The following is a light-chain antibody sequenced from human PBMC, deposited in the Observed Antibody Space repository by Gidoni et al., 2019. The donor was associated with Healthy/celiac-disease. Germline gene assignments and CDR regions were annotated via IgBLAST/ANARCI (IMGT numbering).Light chain of an antibody. V-gene: IGLV2-23*01. CDR1: SSYVGSYNL. CDR3: CSYAGSSTLV. CDR2: EGS. Sequence: QSALTQPASVSVSPVQSLTISCTGTSSYVGSYNLVSWYQQHPGKATKLMIYEGSKRPSGVSNRFSGSKSGNTASLTISGLQAEDEADYYCCSYAGSSTLVFGGGTKLTVL. J-gene: IGLJ2*01.